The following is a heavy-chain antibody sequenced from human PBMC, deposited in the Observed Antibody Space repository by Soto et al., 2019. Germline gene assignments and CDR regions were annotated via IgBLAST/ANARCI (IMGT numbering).Heavy chain of an antibody. Sequence: GGSLRLSCAASGFTFSSYDMNWVRQAPGKGLEWVSYISSSGSTIYYADSVKGRFTISRDNAKNSLYLQMNSLRAEDTAVYYCARETDGWFDPWGQGTLVTVSS. CDR2: ISSSGSTI. D-gene: IGHD4-17*01. J-gene: IGHJ5*02. CDR1: GFTFSSYD. CDR3: ARETDGWFDP. V-gene: IGHV3-48*03.